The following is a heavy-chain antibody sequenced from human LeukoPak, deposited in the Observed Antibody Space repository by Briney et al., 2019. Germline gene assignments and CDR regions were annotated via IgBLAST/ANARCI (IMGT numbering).Heavy chain of an antibody. V-gene: IGHV3-7*01. Sequence: PGGSLRLSCAASGFTFSSYWMSWVRQAPGKGLEWVANIKHDGSEKYYVDSVKGRFTISRDNAKNSLYLQMNSLRAEDTAVYYCARTPRRVGATRLFDYWGQGTLVTVSS. CDR2: IKHDGSEK. J-gene: IGHJ4*02. D-gene: IGHD1-26*01. CDR3: ARTPRRVGATRLFDY. CDR1: GFTFSSYW.